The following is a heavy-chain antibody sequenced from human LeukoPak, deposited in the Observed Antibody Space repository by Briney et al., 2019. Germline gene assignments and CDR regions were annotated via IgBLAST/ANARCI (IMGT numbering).Heavy chain of an antibody. J-gene: IGHJ4*02. CDR3: ARDRGWLQYIDY. Sequence: ETLSLTCTVSGAFITRDTYYWAWVRQSPGKGLEWVSSFNWNGGNTAYADSVKGRFTISRDTAKDSLYLQLNSLRAEDMALYYCARDRGWLQYIDYWGQGTLVTVSS. CDR2: FNWNGGNT. V-gene: IGHV3-20*04. D-gene: IGHD5-24*01. CDR1: GAFITRDTYY.